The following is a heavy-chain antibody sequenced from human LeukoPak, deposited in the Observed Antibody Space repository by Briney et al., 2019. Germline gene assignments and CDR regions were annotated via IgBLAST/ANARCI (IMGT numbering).Heavy chain of an antibody. CDR1: GGTFSSYA. D-gene: IGHD2-15*01. CDR2: IIPIFGTA. V-gene: IGHV1-69*05. J-gene: IGHJ6*03. CDR3: ARVADCSGGRCYSNYYYYMDV. Sequence: ASVKVSCKASGGTFSSYAISWVRQAPGQGLEWMGGIIPIFGTANYAQKFQGRVTITTDESTSTAYMELSSLRSEDTAVYYCARVADCSGGRCYSNYYYYMDVWGKGTTVTVSS.